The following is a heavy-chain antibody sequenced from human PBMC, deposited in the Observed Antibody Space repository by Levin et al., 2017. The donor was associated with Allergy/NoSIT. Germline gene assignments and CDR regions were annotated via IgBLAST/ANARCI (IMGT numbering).Heavy chain of an antibody. CDR1: GGSISSGGYY. CDR3: ARAVTEWLPTHNWFDP. Sequence: SETLSLTCTVSGGSISSGGYYWSWIRQHPGTGLEWIGYIYYSGSTYYNPSLKSRVTISVDTSKNQFSLKLSSVTAADTAVYYCARAVTEWLPTHNWFDPWGQGTLVTVSS. J-gene: IGHJ5*02. D-gene: IGHD5-12*01. V-gene: IGHV4-31*03. CDR2: IYYSGST.